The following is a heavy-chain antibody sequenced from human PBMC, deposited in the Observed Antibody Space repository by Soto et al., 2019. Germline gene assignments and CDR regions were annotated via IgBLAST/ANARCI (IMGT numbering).Heavy chain of an antibody. CDR2: ISGSGGST. CDR1: GFTFSSYA. V-gene: IGHV3-23*01. D-gene: IGHD3-3*01. Sequence: GSLRLSCAASGFTFSSYAMSWVRQAPGKGLEWVSAISGSGGSTYYADSVKGRFTISRDNSKNTLYLQMNSLRAEDTAVYYCAKDSRRTDYDFWSGYFVPENYFDYWGQGTLVTVSS. J-gene: IGHJ4*02. CDR3: AKDSRRTDYDFWSGYFVPENYFDY.